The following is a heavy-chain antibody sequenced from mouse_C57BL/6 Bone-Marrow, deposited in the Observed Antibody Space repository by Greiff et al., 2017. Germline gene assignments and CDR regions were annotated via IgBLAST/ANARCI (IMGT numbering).Heavy chain of an antibody. Sequence: EVQGVEYGGDLVKPGGSLKLSCAASGFTFSSYGMSWVRQTPDKRLEWVATISSGGSYTYYPDSVKGRFTISRDNAKNTLYLQMSSLKSEDTAMYYCARFYYSNVYYAMDYWGQGTSVTVAS. CDR2: ISSGGSYT. V-gene: IGHV5-6*01. CDR1: GFTFSSYG. D-gene: IGHD2-5*01. J-gene: IGHJ4*01. CDR3: ARFYYSNVYYAMDY.